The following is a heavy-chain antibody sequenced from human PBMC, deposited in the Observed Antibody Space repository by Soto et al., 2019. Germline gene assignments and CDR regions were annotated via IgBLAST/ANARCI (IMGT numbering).Heavy chain of an antibody. CDR2: IYYSGST. Sequence: SETLSLTCTVSGGSISSGGYYWSWIRQHPGKGLEWIGYIYYSGSTYYNPSLKSRVTISVDTSKNQFSLKLSSVTAADTAVYYCARYMTTVTINWFDPWGQGTLVTVSS. CDR1: GGSISSGGYY. CDR3: ARYMTTVTINWFDP. J-gene: IGHJ5*02. V-gene: IGHV4-31*03. D-gene: IGHD4-4*01.